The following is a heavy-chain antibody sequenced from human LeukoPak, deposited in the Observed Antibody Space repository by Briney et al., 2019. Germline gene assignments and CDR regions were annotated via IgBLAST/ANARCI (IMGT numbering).Heavy chain of an antibody. CDR2: IYYSGST. CDR3: ARGAVGVPGYYYYMDV. D-gene: IGHD2-2*01. Sequence: PSETLSLTCTVSGGSISSYYWSWIRQPPGKGLEWIGYIYYSGSTNYNPSLKSRVTISVDTSKNQFSLKLSSVTAADTAVYYCARGAVGVPGYYYYMDVWGKGTTVTVSS. V-gene: IGHV4-59*01. J-gene: IGHJ6*03. CDR1: GGSISSYY.